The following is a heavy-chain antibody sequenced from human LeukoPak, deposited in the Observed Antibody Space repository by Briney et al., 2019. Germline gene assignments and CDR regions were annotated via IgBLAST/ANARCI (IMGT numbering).Heavy chain of an antibody. V-gene: IGHV3-48*03. Sequence: GGSLRLSCAASGFTFSSYEMNWVRQAPGKGLEWVSYISSSGRTIYYADSVKGRFTISRDNAKNSLYLQMDSLRAEDTAVYYCARMTTDDYWGQGTLVTVSS. CDR2: ISSSGRTI. D-gene: IGHD4-17*01. J-gene: IGHJ4*02. CDR3: ARMTTDDY. CDR1: GFTFSSYE.